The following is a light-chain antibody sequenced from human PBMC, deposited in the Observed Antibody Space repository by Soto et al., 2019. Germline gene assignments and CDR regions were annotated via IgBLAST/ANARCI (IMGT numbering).Light chain of an antibody. CDR2: GAS. V-gene: IGKV3-20*01. CDR1: QSVSSSY. Sequence: EIVLTQSPATLSLSPGERATLSCRASQSVSSSYLAWYQQKPGQAPRLLIYGASSRATGIPARFSGSGSGTDFTLTISSLQPEDFAVYYCQQYYSSPPITFGQGTRLEIK. CDR3: QQYYSSPPIT. J-gene: IGKJ5*01.